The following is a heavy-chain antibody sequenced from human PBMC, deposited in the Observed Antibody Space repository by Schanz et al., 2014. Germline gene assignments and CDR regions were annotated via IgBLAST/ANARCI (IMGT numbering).Heavy chain of an antibody. CDR2: VFPNGIT. CDR1: GASISSSNW. CDR3: ARDTAWRLDL. Sequence: QVQLQESGPGLVKPSGTLSLTCAVSGASISSSNWWSWVRQPPGKALEWVGRVFPNGITNYNPSLKSRVTIALDTSKNHLPLTRTSLTAADTAVYYCARDTAWRLDLWGRGTLVTVSS. V-gene: IGHV4-4*02. D-gene: IGHD5-18*01. J-gene: IGHJ2*01.